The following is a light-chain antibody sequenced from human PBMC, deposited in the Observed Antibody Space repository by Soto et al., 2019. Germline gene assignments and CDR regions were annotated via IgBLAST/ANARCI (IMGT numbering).Light chain of an antibody. V-gene: IGLV2-8*01. CDR3: TSYAGSSNWV. CDR2: EVS. J-gene: IGLJ3*02. Sequence: QSVLTQPPSASGSPGQSVTISCTGTGSDIGTYKYVSWYQQHPGQAPKLMIYEVSKRPSGVPDRFSGSKSGNTASLTVSGLQSEDEADYYCTSYAGSSNWVFGGGTKVTVL. CDR1: GSDIGTYKY.